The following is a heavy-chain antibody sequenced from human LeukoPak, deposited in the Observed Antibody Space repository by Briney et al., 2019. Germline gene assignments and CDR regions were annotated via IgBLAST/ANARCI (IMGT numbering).Heavy chain of an antibody. CDR2: IWYDGSNK. CDR3: ARDPCGGDCYAFDI. Sequence: GGSLRLSCAASGFTFSSYGMHWVRQAPGKGLEWVAVIWYDGSNKYYADSVKGRFTISRDNSKNTLYLQMNSLRAEDTAVYYCARDPCGGDCYAFDIWGQGTMVTVSS. J-gene: IGHJ3*02. D-gene: IGHD2-21*02. CDR1: GFTFSSYG. V-gene: IGHV3-33*01.